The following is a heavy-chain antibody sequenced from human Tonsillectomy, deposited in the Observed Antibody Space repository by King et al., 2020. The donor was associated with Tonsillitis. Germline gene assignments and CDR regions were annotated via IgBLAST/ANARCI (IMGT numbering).Heavy chain of an antibody. J-gene: IGHJ5*02. CDR1: GGSFSGYY. CDR2: INHSGST. V-gene: IGHV4-34*01. D-gene: IGHD2-2*02. Sequence: VQLQQWGAGLLKPSETLSLTCAVYGGSFSGYYWRWIRQPPGKGLEWIGEINHSGSTNYNPTLKSRVNISVDTSKNQFSLKLSSVTAADTAVYYCSTSYQSAIKLFDPWGQGTLVTVSP. CDR3: STSYQSAIKLFDP.